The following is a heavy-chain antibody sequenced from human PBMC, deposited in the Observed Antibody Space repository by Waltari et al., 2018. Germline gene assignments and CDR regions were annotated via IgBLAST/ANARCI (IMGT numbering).Heavy chain of an antibody. Sequence: QVQLVQSGSELKKPGASVKVSCKASGYTFTTYGINWVRQAPGQGLEWLGWLNTDSRNPTYAQLFTGRLVFSLDTSVNTAFLQISSLKAEDSAIYYCARDFESRGYDIWGQGTMVTVSS. D-gene: IGHD3-22*01. V-gene: IGHV7-4-1*02. CDR2: LNTDSRNP. CDR3: ARDFESRGYDI. CDR1: GYTFTTYG. J-gene: IGHJ3*02.